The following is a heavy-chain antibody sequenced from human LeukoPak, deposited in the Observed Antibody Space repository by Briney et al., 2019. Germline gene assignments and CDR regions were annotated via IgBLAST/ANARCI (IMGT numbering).Heavy chain of an antibody. J-gene: IGHJ4*02. CDR2: IKQDGSEK. V-gene: IGHV3-7*01. CDR3: ARDTDSSSSLIDY. CDR1: GFSLATYW. D-gene: IGHD6-6*01. Sequence: GGSLRLSCAASGFSLATYWMSWVRQARGKGLEWVANIKQDGSEKYYVDSVKGRFTISRDNAKNSLYLQMNSLRAEDTAVYYCARDTDSSSSLIDYWGQGTLVTVSS.